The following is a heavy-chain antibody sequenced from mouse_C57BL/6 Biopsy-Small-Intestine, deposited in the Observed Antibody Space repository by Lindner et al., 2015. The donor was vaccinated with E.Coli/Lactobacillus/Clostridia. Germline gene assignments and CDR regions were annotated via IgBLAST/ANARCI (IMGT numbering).Heavy chain of an antibody. CDR2: INPGSGGT. Sequence: VQLQESGAELMKPGASVKLSCKATGYTITAYWIEWVKQRPGQGLEWIGVINPGSGGTNYNEKFKGKATLTADKSSSTAYMQLSSLTSEDSAVYFCARGGYGGDYFDYWGQGTTLTVSS. V-gene: IGHV1-54*01. CDR1: GYTITAYW. J-gene: IGHJ2*01. D-gene: IGHD1-2*01. CDR3: ARGGYGGDYFDY.